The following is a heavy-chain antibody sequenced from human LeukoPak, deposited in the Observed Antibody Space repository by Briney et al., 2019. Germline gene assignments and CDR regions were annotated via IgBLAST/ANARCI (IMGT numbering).Heavy chain of an antibody. CDR2: IRYDGRNK. D-gene: IGHD1-26*01. CDR1: GFTFCNYG. CDR3: AGEGAADAFDI. J-gene: IGHJ3*02. Sequence: PGGSLRLSCAASGFTFCNYGMLWVRRAPGKGLDWVAFIRYDGRNKYYAVSVKGRFHNSRDNSKNTLYLQMNSLRAEDTALYYCAGEGAADAFDIWGQGTKVTVSS. V-gene: IGHV3-30*02.